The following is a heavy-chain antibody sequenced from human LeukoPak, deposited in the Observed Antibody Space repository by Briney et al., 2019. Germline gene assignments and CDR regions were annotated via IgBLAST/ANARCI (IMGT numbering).Heavy chain of an antibody. V-gene: IGHV3-30*18. Sequence: GGSLRLSCAASGFTFSSYGMHWVRQAPGKGLEWVAVISYDGSNKYYADSVKGRFTISRDNSKNTLYLQMNSLRAEDMAVYYCAKDRHDSSGYYQYSWDYYYYGMDVWGQGTTVTVSS. D-gene: IGHD3-22*01. CDR1: GFTFSSYG. CDR2: ISYDGSNK. J-gene: IGHJ6*02. CDR3: AKDRHDSSGYYQYSWDYYYYGMDV.